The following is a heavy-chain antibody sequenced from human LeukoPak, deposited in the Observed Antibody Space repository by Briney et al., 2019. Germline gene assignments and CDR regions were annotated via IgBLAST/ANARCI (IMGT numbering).Heavy chain of an antibody. V-gene: IGHV4-39*01. CDR3: VRGVGDY. CDR2: IYYSGST. Sequence: SETLSLTCSVSGGSISSSSHYWGWIRQPPGKGLEWIGSIYYSGSTYYNPSLKSRVTISVDTSKNQFSLRLSSVTAADTAVYFCVRGVGDYWGRGTLVTVSS. CDR1: GGSISSSSHY. J-gene: IGHJ4*02.